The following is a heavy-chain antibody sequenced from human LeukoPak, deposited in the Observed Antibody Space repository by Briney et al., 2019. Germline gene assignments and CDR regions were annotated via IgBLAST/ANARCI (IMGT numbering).Heavy chain of an antibody. V-gene: IGHV3-23*01. CDR1: GFTFSCYA. Sequence: PGGSQRLSCTASGFTFSCYAMSWVRQAPGKGLEWVSAISGSGGSTYYADSVKGRFTISRDNSKNTLYLQMNSLRAEDTAVYYCAKGAAGSGYSFFDYWGQGTLVIVSS. CDR3: AKGAAGSGYSFFDY. CDR2: ISGSGGST. J-gene: IGHJ4*02. D-gene: IGHD3-22*01.